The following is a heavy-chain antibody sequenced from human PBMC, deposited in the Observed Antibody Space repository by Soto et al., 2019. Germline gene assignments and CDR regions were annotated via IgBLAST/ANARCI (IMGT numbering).Heavy chain of an antibody. D-gene: IGHD3-22*01. V-gene: IGHV1-69*01. Sequence: QVQLVQSGAEVKKPGSSVKVSCQASGGSFSDYAISWVRQAPGQGLEWMGGIIPMLGIADNAQKFQGRVIITADEYTSTVYMELSSLRSEATAVYYCARDGDYYDSSGFQRDYHYYGMDVWGQGTTVTVAS. CDR3: ARDGDYYDSSGFQRDYHYYGMDV. J-gene: IGHJ6*02. CDR1: GGSFSDYA. CDR2: IIPMLGIA.